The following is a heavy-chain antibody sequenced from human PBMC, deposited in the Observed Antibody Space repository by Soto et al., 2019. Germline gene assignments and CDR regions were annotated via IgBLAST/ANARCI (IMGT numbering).Heavy chain of an antibody. CDR2: INPKSGGT. D-gene: IGHD2-8*01. V-gene: IGHV1-2*04. J-gene: IGHJ6*02. CDR3: ARGHSTDSSNGVCSFFYNHEMDV. CDR1: GYSFTDYH. Sequence: ASVKVSCKASGYSFTDYHIHWVRQAPGQGLEWLGRINPKSGGTSTAQKFQGWVTMTRDRSISTVYMELTRLRSDDTAVYFCARGHSTDSSNGVCSFFYNHEMDVWGQGTSVTVS.